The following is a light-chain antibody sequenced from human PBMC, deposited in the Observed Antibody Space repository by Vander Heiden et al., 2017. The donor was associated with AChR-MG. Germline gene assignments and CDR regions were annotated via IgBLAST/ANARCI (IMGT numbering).Light chain of an antibody. CDR2: KAS. CDR3: QQYNTFIS. CDR1: QFISTL. V-gene: IGKV1-5*03. J-gene: IGKJ2*03. Sequence: DIQMTQSPSTLSTSVGDRVSITCRVNQFISTLVAWYQHKPGRAPKLLIYKASTLNSGVPSRFSGSGSGTEFTLTISSLQPDDFATYYCQQYNTFISFGQGTKLDIK.